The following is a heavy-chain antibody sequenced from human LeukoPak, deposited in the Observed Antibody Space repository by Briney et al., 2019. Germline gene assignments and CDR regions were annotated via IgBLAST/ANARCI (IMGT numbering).Heavy chain of an antibody. CDR3: ARDAAGDCSGGSCYYYYGMDV. V-gene: IGHV1-69*01. CDR2: IIPIFGTT. Sequence: SVKVSCKASGGTFSSYAISWVRQAPGQGLEWMGGIIPIFGTTNYAQKFQGRVTITADESTSTAYMELSGLRSEDTAVYYCARDAAGDCSGGSCYYYYGMDVWGQGTTVTVSS. J-gene: IGHJ6*02. D-gene: IGHD2-15*01. CDR1: GGTFSSYA.